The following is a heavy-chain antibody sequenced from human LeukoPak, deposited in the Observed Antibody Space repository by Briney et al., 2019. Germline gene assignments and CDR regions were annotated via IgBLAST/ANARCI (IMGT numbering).Heavy chain of an antibody. Sequence: PGGSLRLSCAASGFTFCSYAMSWVRQAAGKGLEWVSAISGSGGSTYYADSVKGRFTISRHNSKNTLYLQMNSLRAEDTAVYYCARGSGYDCMDVWGQGTTVTVSS. J-gene: IGHJ6*02. CDR3: ARGSGYDCMDV. CDR2: ISGSGGST. V-gene: IGHV3-23*01. D-gene: IGHD5-12*01. CDR1: GFTFCSYA.